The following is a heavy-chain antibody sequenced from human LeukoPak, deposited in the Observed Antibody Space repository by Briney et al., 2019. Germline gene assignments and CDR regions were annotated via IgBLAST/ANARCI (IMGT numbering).Heavy chain of an antibody. V-gene: IGHV1-2*02. CDR1: GNTFTGYY. D-gene: IGHD1-1*01. CDR2: INPNSGGT. J-gene: IGHJ5*02. Sequence: GASVKVSCKASGNTFTGYYIYWVRQAPGQGLEWMGRINPNSGGTNYAQKFQGRVTMTRDTSISTAYMELSRLRSDDTAVYYCAAVYNWNDADWFDPWGQGTLVTVSS. CDR3: AAVYNWNDADWFDP.